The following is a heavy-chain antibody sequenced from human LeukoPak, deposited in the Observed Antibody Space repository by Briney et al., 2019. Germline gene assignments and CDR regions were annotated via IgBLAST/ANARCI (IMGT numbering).Heavy chain of an antibody. D-gene: IGHD6-19*01. J-gene: IGHJ4*02. CDR1: GYTFTGYY. V-gene: IGHV1-18*04. CDR2: ISAYNGNT. Sequence: ASVKVSCKASGYTFTGYYMHWVRQAPGQGLEWMGWISAYNGNTSYAQKLQGRVTMTTDTSTSTAYMELRSLRSDDTAVYYCARSARYEYSSGWYEGWEDDYWGQGTLVTVSS. CDR3: ARSARYEYSSGWYEGWEDDY.